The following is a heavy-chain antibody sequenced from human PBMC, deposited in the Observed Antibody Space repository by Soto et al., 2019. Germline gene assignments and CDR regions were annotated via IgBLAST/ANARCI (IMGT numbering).Heavy chain of an antibody. CDR3: ARQDGSALYYFDY. D-gene: IGHD6-19*01. CDR2: IYPGDSDT. J-gene: IGHJ4*02. CDR1: GYTFTSYW. V-gene: IGHV5-51*01. Sequence: GESLKISCKCSGYTFTSYWIAWVRQMPGKGLEWMGIIYPGDSDTRYSPSFQGQVSISADKSISTAYLQWSSLKASDTAMYYCARQDGSALYYFDYWGQGTLVTVSS.